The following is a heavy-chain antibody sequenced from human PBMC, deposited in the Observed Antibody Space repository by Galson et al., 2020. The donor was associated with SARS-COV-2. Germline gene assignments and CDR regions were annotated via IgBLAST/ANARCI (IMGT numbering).Heavy chain of an antibody. CDR3: ARHGYSGSYYFPPFDY. CDR2: IYYSGST. Sequence: ETSETLSLTCTVSGGSISSYYWSWIRQPPGKGLEWIGYIYYSGSTNYNPSLKSRVTISVDTSKNQFSLKLSSVTAADTAVYYCARHGYSGSYYFPPFDYWGQGTLVTVSS. J-gene: IGHJ4*02. CDR1: GGSISSYY. D-gene: IGHD1-26*01. V-gene: IGHV4-59*08.